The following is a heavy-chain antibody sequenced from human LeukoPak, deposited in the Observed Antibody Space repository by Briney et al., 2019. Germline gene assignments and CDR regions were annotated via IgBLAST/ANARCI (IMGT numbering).Heavy chain of an antibody. D-gene: IGHD5-18*01. CDR3: ARDGYSYGYEY. CDR2: IYYSGST. J-gene: IGHJ4*02. CDR1: GGSINYFY. Sequence: SETLSLTCTVSGGSINYFYWSWIRQPAGKGLEWIGHIYYSGSTEYNPSLKSRVSMSVDTSKNQFSLKLTSVTAADTAVYYCARDGYSYGYEYWGQEALVTVSS. V-gene: IGHV4-4*07.